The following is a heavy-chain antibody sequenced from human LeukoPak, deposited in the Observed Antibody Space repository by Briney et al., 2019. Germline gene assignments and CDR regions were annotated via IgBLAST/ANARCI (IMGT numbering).Heavy chain of an antibody. J-gene: IGHJ4*02. V-gene: IGHV3-21*06. CDR1: EFTFSTYS. CDR3: ARGETSDTRHLDY. D-gene: IGHD1-1*01. Sequence: GGSLRLSCAASEFTFSTYSMNWVRQTPGKGLEWVSIISSSSDDIHYADSVKGRFTISRDNAKNSLYLQMNSLRAEDTAVYYCARGETSDTRHLDYWGQGTLVTVSS. CDR2: ISSSSDDI.